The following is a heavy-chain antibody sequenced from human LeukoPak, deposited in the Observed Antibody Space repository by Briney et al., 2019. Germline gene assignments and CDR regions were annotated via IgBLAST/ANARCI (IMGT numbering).Heavy chain of an antibody. V-gene: IGHV4-59*08. D-gene: IGHD3-10*01. CDR3: ARQGDLAIDY. CDR2: IYNTGRT. CDR1: GGSIINYY. J-gene: IGHJ4*02. Sequence: SETLSLTCCVSGGSIINYYWGWIRQPPGKGLEWVGFIYNTGRTNYNPSLQSRLTMSIDTSKNQFSLKLSSVTAADTAVYCGARQGDLAIDYGGQGTLVTVSS.